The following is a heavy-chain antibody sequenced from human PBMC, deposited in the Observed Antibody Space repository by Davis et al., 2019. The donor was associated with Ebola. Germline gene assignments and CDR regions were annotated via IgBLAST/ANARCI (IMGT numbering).Heavy chain of an antibody. CDR3: ARGRGTIFGVVRLDY. CDR2: INYSGST. D-gene: IGHD3-3*01. Sequence: MPSETLSLTCAVYGGSFSGYYWSWIRQPPGKGLEWIGEINYSGSTNYNPSLKSRVTISVDTSKNQFSLKLSSVTAADTAVYYCARGRGTIFGVVRLDYWGQGTLVTVSS. V-gene: IGHV4-34*01. J-gene: IGHJ4*02. CDR1: GGSFSGYY.